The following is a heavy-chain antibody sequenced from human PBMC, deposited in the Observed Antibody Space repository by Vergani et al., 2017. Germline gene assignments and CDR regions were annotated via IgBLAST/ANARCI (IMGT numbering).Heavy chain of an antibody. CDR1: GGSFTSYH. Sequence: QVQLQQWGGGLLKPSETLSLTCVVNGGSFTSYHWTWIRQSPGEGLGWVGDIDHTGRPEYNPSLKSRLTMSVDKSRNQFSLTLNSVTTTDTAIYYCARVNTETNGHFYYYYYMDVWGQGTAVTVS. V-gene: IGHV4-34*01. J-gene: IGHJ6*03. CDR2: IDHTGRP. D-gene: IGHD4-11*01. CDR3: ARVNTETNGHFYYYYYMDV.